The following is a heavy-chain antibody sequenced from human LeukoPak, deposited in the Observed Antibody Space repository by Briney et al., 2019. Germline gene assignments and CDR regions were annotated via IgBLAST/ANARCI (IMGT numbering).Heavy chain of an antibody. V-gene: IGHV1-18*01. CDR3: ARELEMPGYYEYHYYYMDV. CDR2: ISAYNGDT. D-gene: IGHD3-9*01. CDR1: GYTLTSYG. J-gene: IGHJ6*03. Sequence: RASVKVSCKASGYTLTSYGINWVRQAPGRGLEWMGWISAYNGDTNYAQKLQGRVTMTTDTSTSTAYMELRSLRSDDTAVYYCARELEMPGYYEYHYYYMDVWGKGTTVTISS.